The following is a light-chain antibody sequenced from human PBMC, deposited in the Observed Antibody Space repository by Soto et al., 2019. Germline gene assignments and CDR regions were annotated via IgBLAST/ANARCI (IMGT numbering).Light chain of an antibody. Sequence: EIVMTQSPATLSVSPGERATLSCRASQSVSTNLAWYQQKPGQAPRLLIYGASTRATGIPARFSGSGSGTEFTLTISSLQSEDFAVYYCQQYNSGPNTFGPGTKVDIK. CDR2: GAS. CDR3: QQYNSGPNT. CDR1: QSVSTN. J-gene: IGKJ3*01. V-gene: IGKV3-15*01.